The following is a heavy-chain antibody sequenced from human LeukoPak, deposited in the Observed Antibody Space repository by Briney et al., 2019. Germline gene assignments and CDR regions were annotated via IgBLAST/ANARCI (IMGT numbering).Heavy chain of an antibody. CDR3: ARAEVLPDFYDTSGGFDY. Sequence: PSETLSLTCTVSNGSISSDTYFWSWIRQPAGKGLEWIGRMSSSGISTYSPSLKSRVTISVDTSKNQFSLKLSSVTAADTAVYYCARAEVLPDFYDTSGGFDYWGQGTLVTVSS. CDR1: NGSISSDTYF. D-gene: IGHD3-22*01. J-gene: IGHJ4*02. CDR2: MSSSGIS. V-gene: IGHV4-61*10.